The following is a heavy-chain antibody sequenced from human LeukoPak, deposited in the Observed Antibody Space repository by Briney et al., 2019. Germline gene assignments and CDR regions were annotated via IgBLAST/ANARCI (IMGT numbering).Heavy chain of an antibody. Sequence: GGSLRLSGAASGFTFSSYAMSWVRQAPGKGLEWVSTISGSGGSTYYADSVKGRFTISRDNAKNSLYLQMNSLRAEDTAVYYCAELGITMIGGVWGKGTTVTISS. J-gene: IGHJ6*04. CDR1: GFTFSSYA. V-gene: IGHV3-23*01. CDR3: AELGITMIGGV. D-gene: IGHD3-10*02. CDR2: ISGSGGST.